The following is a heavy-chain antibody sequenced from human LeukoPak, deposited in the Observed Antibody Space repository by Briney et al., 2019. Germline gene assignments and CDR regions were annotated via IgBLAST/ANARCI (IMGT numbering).Heavy chain of an antibody. J-gene: IGHJ4*02. D-gene: IGHD5-24*01. V-gene: IGHV4-4*07. Sequence: SETLSLTCTVSGGSISSYYWSWIRQPAGKGLEWIGRIYASGSTNYNPSLKSRVTMSVDTSKNQFSLKLSSVTAADTAVYYCARNRGDGYPTYYFDYWGQGTLVTVSS. CDR3: ARNRGDGYPTYYFDY. CDR1: GGSISSYY. CDR2: IYASGST.